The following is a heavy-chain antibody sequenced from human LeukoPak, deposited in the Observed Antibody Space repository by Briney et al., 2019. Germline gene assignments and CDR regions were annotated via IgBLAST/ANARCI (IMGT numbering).Heavy chain of an antibody. Sequence: PGGSLRLSCAASGFTFSSYNMNWVRQAPGKGLEWVSSISSSSTYIYYADSVKGRFTISRDNAKNSLYLQMNSLRAEDTAVYYCARDHGSGSFRNYYGMDVWGQGTTVTVSS. J-gene: IGHJ6*02. CDR1: GFTFSSYN. D-gene: IGHD3-10*01. CDR3: ARDHGSGSFRNYYGMDV. CDR2: ISSSSTYI. V-gene: IGHV3-21*01.